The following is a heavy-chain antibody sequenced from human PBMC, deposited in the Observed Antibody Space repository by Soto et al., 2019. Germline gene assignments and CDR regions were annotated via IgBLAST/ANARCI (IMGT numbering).Heavy chain of an antibody. D-gene: IGHD2-2*01. V-gene: IGHV4-39*01. CDR3: ARHLPAVEFDACDI. CDR1: GGSITSTSYY. Sequence: QQQLQESGPGLVKPSETLSLTCTVSGGSITSTSYYWGWIRQPPGKGLEWIATIYYGGSTYYNPSLKSRVTITVDTSKNQFSLKLSSVTAADTAVYYCARHLPAVEFDACDIWGQGTMVSVSS. J-gene: IGHJ3*02. CDR2: IYYGGST.